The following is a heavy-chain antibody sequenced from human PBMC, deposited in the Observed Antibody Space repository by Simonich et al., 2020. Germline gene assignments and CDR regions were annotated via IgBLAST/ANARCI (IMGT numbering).Heavy chain of an antibody. J-gene: IGHJ6*03. CDR3: ARDRAARYYYYYYMDV. D-gene: IGHD6-6*01. Sequence: QVQLVQSGAEVKKPGASVKVSCKASGYTFTGYYMHWVRKAPGKGLEWMGWINPTSVGANDAQKFQGRVTMTSDTSISTAYMELSRLRSDDTAVYYCARDRAARYYYYYYMDVWGKGTTVTVSS. CDR2: INPTSVGA. V-gene: IGHV1-2*02. CDR1: GYTFTGYY.